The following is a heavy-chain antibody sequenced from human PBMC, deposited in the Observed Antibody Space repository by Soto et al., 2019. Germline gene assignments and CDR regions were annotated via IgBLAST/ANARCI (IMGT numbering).Heavy chain of an antibody. Sequence: SVKVSCKTSGIIFSNSAVQWVRQARGQRLEWLGYIIIAGGGTKYSQNLQGKITITRDMPTNTAYMQLTSLRSEDTAIYYCAAELYSGGRCCSFDIWGQGTMVTVSS. V-gene: IGHV1-58*01. CDR3: AAELYSGGRCCSFDI. J-gene: IGHJ3*02. CDR2: IIIAGGGT. CDR1: GIIFSNSA. D-gene: IGHD2-15*01.